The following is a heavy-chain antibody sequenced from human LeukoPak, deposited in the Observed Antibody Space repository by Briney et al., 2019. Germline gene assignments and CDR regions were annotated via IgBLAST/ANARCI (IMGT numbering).Heavy chain of an antibody. Sequence: PGGSLRLSCAASGFTFRNYGMHWVRQAPGKGLEWVAFIRFDESNKNYADSVKGRFTISRDNSRNTLSLQMNSLRAEDTAVYYCARDPYGGSYVDYYYYYHMDVWGKGTTVTISS. V-gene: IGHV3-30*02. CDR2: IRFDESNK. CDR3: ARDPYGGSYVDYYYYYHMDV. D-gene: IGHD3-16*01. J-gene: IGHJ6*04. CDR1: GFTFRNYG.